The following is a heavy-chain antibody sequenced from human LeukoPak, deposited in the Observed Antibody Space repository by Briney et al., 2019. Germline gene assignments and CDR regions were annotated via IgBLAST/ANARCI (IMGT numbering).Heavy chain of an antibody. D-gene: IGHD2-2*01. CDR3: ARDPVRYCSSTSCHGSGDY. CDR1: GFTVSSNY. Sequence: GGSLRLSCAASGFTVSSNYMSWVRRAPGKGLEWVSVIYSGGSTYYADSVKGRFTISRDNSKNTLYLQMNSLRAEDTAVYYCARDPVRYCSSTSCHGSGDYWGQGTLVTVSS. CDR2: IYSGGST. J-gene: IGHJ4*02. V-gene: IGHV3-66*01.